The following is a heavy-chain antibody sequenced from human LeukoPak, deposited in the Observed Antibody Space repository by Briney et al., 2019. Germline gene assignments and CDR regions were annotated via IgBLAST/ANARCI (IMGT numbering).Heavy chain of an antibody. J-gene: IGHJ1*01. CDR1: GFTFSSYS. V-gene: IGHV3-21*01. D-gene: IGHD3-22*01. Sequence: GGSLRLSCAASGFTFSSYSMNWVRQAPGKGLEWVSSISSSSSYIYYADSVKGRFTISRDNAKNSLYLQMNSLRAEDTAVYYCARGGHDYYDSSGYHEYFQHWGQGTLVTVSS. CDR2: ISSSSSYI. CDR3: ARGGHDYYDSSGYHEYFQH.